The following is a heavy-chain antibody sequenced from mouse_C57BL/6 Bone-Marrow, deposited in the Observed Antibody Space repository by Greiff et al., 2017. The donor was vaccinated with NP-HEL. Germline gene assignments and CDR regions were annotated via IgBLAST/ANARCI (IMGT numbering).Heavy chain of an antibody. CDR2: IDPSDSYT. V-gene: IGHV1-50*01. Sequence: QVQLQQPGAELVKPGASVKLSCKASGYTFTSHWMQWVKQRPGQGLEWIGEIDPSDSYTNYNQKFKGKATLTVDTSSSTAYMQLSSLTSEDSAVYYCARADGNYWGQGTTLTVSS. CDR3: ARADGNY. J-gene: IGHJ2*01. CDR1: GYTFTSHW.